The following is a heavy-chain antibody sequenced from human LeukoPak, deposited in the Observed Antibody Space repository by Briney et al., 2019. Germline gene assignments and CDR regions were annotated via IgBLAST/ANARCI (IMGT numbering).Heavy chain of an antibody. J-gene: IGHJ4*02. CDR3: AKDYGYYYGSGSYGVDY. D-gene: IGHD3-10*01. V-gene: IGHV3-23*01. CDR1: GFTFSSYA. CDR2: ISGSGGST. Sequence: PGGSLRLSCAASGFTFSSYAMSWVRQAPGKGLEWVSAISGSGGSTYYADSVKGRFTISRDNSKNTLYLQMNSLRAEDTAVYYCAKDYGYYYGSGSYGVDYWDQGTLVTVSS.